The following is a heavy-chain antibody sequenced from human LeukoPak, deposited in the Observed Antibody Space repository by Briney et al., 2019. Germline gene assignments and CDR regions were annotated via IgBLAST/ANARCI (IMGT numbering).Heavy chain of an antibody. CDR3: ARRRPGNYYFDY. J-gene: IGHJ4*02. V-gene: IGHV4-31*03. CDR2: IYYSGST. CDR1: GGSISSGGYY. Sequence: SQTLSLTCTVSGGSISSGGYYWSWIRQHPGKGLEWIGYIYYSGSTYYNPSLKSRVTILVDTSQNQFSLRLSPVTAADTAVYYCARRRPGNYYFDYWGQGTLVTVSS. D-gene: IGHD1-1*01.